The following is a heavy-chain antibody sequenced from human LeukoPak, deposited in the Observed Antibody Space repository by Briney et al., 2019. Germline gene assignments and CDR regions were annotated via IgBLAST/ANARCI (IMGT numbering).Heavy chain of an antibody. CDR1: GFTFSSYG. V-gene: IGHV3-23*01. Sequence: GGTLRLSCAASGFTFSSYGMSWVRQAPGKGLEWVSAISGSGGSTYYADSVKGRFTISRDNSKNTLYLQMNSLRAEDTAVYYCAKAKEGCSSTSCYAEDYYYYMDVWGKGTTVTISS. CDR2: ISGSGGST. D-gene: IGHD2-2*01. CDR3: AKAKEGCSSTSCYAEDYYYYMDV. J-gene: IGHJ6*03.